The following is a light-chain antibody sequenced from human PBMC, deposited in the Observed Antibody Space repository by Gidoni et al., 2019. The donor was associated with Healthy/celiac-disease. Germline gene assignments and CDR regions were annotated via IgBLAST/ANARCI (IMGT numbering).Light chain of an antibody. J-gene: IGKJ1*01. CDR3: QQYYSYPRT. CDR2: AAP. CDR1: QGISSY. V-gene: IGKV1-8*01. Sequence: AIRMTQSPSSFSASTGDRVTITCRASQGISSYLAWYQQKPGKAPKLLIYAAPTLQSGVPSRFSGSGSGTDFTLTISCLQSEDFATYYCQQYYSYPRTFXQXTKVEIK.